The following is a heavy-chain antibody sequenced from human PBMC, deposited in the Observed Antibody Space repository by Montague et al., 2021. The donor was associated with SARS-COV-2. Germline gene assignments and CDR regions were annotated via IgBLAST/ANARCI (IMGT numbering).Heavy chain of an antibody. J-gene: IGHJ3*02. V-gene: IGHV4-31*03. Sequence: TRSLTCSVSGGSISSSSYYWGWIRQHPGKGLEWIGYIYYSGSTYYNPSLKSRVTISVDTSKNQFSLKLSTVTAADTAVYYCARATAAPAAIFMEFPRPNDDFDIWGQGTMVTVSS. CDR2: IYYSGST. CDR1: GGSISSSSYY. CDR3: ARATAAPAAIFMEFPRPNDDFDI. D-gene: IGHD2-2*01.